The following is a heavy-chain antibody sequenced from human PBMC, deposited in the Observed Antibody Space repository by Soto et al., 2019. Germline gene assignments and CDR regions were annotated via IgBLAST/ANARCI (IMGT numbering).Heavy chain of an antibody. CDR3: ARQPHVVSGWFDP. CDR2: IYYSGST. D-gene: IGHD2-21*01. J-gene: IGHJ5*02. Sequence: SETLSLTCTVSGGSISSSSYYWGWIRQPPGKGLEWIGSIYYSGSTYYNPSLKSRVTISVDTSKNQFSLKLSSVTAADTAVYYCARQPHVVSGWFDPWGQGTLVTVSS. V-gene: IGHV4-39*01. CDR1: GGSISSSSYY.